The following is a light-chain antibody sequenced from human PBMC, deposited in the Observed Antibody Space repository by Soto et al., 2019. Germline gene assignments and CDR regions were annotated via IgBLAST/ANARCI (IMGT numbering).Light chain of an antibody. Sequence: QSALTQPPSVSGSPGQSVTISCTGTSTDFVSYNRVSWYQQPPGTAPKLMIYEVSKRPSGVPDRFSGSKSGNTASLTISGLQAADEADYYCAAWDDSLSGFWVFGGGTKVTV. V-gene: IGLV2-18*01. J-gene: IGLJ3*02. CDR3: AAWDDSLSGFWV. CDR1: STDFVSYNR. CDR2: EVS.